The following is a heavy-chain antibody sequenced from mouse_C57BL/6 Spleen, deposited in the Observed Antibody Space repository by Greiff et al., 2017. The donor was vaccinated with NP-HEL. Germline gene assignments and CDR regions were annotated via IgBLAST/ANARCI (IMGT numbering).Heavy chain of an antibody. J-gene: IGHJ1*03. D-gene: IGHD2-4*01. Sequence: EVNVVESGGGLVKPGGSLKLSCAASGFTFSSYAMSWVRQTPEKRLEWVATISDGGSYTYYPDNVKGRFTISRDNAKNNLYLQMSHLKSEDTAMYYCASLYYEGYFDVWGTGTTVTVSS. CDR2: ISDGGSYT. CDR3: ASLYYEGYFDV. CDR1: GFTFSSYA. V-gene: IGHV5-4*03.